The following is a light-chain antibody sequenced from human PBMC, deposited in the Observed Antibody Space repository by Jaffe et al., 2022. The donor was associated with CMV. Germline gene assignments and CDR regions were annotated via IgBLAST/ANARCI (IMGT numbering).Light chain of an antibody. CDR1: GSNIANNY. CDR3: GTWDDSLSGGRV. J-gene: IGLJ3*02. V-gene: IGLV1-51*02. Sequence: QSLLTQPPSVSAAPGQKVSISCSGSGSNIANNYVSWYQHLPGAAPKLLIYENDKRPSGIPDRFSASKSDTSATLAITGLQTGDEADYYCGTWDDSLSGGRVFGGGTTLTVL. CDR2: END.